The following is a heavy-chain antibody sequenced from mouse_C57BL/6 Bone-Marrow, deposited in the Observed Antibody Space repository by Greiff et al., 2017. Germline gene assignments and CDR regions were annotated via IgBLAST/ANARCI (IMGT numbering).Heavy chain of an antibody. V-gene: IGHV10-1*01. Sequence: EVKLMESGGGLVQPKGSLKLSCAASGFSFNTYAMNWVRQAPGTGLEWVARIRSKSNNYATYYADSVKNRFTISSDDSERKLNMQMNNLTTEDSAMYYCVRYDGYIDYWGQGTTLTVSS. D-gene: IGHD2-3*01. CDR2: IRSKSNNYAT. CDR3: VRYDGYIDY. J-gene: IGHJ2*01. CDR1: GFSFNTYA.